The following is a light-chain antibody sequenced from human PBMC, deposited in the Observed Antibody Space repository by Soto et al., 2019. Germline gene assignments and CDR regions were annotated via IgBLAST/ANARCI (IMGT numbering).Light chain of an antibody. V-gene: IGLV1-51*02. CDR1: SSNSGNNY. CDR2: ENN. Sequence: QSVLTKPPSVSAAPGQTVTISCSGSSSNSGNNYVSWYQQLPGTAPKLLIYENNKRPSGIPDRFSGSKSGTSTTLGITGLQTGDEADYYCGTWDSSRVVFGGGTQLTVL. CDR3: GTWDSSRVV. J-gene: IGLJ2*01.